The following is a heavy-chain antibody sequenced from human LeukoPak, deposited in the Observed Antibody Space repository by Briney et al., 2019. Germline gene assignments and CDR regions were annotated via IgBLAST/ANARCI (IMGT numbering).Heavy chain of an antibody. CDR1: GFTFSSYG. CDR3: AKDYYYDSSGYYYY. CDR2: ISGSGGST. V-gene: IGHV3-23*01. J-gene: IGHJ4*02. D-gene: IGHD3-22*01. Sequence: GGSLRLSCAASGFTFSSYGMSWVRQAPGKGLEWVSAISGSGGSTYYADSVTGRFTISRDNSKNTLYLQMNSLRAEDTAVYYCAKDYYYDSSGYYYYWGQGTLVTVSS.